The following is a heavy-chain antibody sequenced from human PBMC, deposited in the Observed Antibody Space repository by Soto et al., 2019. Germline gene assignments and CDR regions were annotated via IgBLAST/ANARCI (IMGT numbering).Heavy chain of an antibody. CDR3: ALDQDGYSYNTETDV. CDR2: ISYDGSNK. Sequence: GGSLRLCCAASGFTFSSYGMHWVRQAPGKGLEWVAVISYDGSNKYYADSVKGRFTISRDNAKNTLYLQMNSLRAEDTAVYYCALDQDGYSYNTETDVWGQGTTVTIAS. CDR1: GFTFSSYG. V-gene: IGHV3-30*03. D-gene: IGHD5-18*01. J-gene: IGHJ6*02.